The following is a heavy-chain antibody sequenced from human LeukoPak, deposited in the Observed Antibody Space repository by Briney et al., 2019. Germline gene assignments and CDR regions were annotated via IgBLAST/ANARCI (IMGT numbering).Heavy chain of an antibody. V-gene: IGHV4-34*01. D-gene: IGHD3-16*02. J-gene: IGHJ3*02. CDR2: INHSGST. CDR1: GGSFSGYY. CDR3: ARGHFYDYIWGSYRPDAFDI. Sequence: SETLSLTCAVYGGSFSGYYWSWLRQPPGKGLEWIGEINHSGSTNYNPSLKSRVTISVDTSKNQFSLKLSSVTAADTAVYYCARGHFYDYIWGSYRPDAFDIWGQGTMVTVSS.